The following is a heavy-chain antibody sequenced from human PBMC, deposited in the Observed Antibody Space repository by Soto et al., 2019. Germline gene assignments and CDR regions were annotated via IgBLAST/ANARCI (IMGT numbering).Heavy chain of an antibody. J-gene: IGHJ3*01. V-gene: IGHV4-34*01. CDR1: GGSFSGYY. CDR2: INHSGST. D-gene: IGHD5-12*01. Sequence: QMQLQQWGAGLLKPSETLSLTCAVYGGSFSGYYWSWIRQPPGKGLEWIGEINHSGSTNYNPSLKSRVTISVDTSKNQFSLKLSSVTAADTAVYYCARGGPRGYTHWGQGTMVTVSS. CDR3: ARGGPRGYTH.